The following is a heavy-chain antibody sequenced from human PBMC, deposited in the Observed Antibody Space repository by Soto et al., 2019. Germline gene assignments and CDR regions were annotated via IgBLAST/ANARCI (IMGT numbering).Heavy chain of an antibody. CDR1: GYTFTSYG. CDR3: ARVMLARYFDLSIDY. V-gene: IGHV1-18*01. J-gene: IGHJ4*02. D-gene: IGHD3-9*01. Sequence: ASVKVSCKASGYTFTSYGISWVRQAPGQGLEWMGWISAYNGNTNYAQKLQGRVTMTTDTSTSTAYMELRSLRSDDSAVYYCARVMLARYFDLSIDYWGQGTLVTVS. CDR2: ISAYNGNT.